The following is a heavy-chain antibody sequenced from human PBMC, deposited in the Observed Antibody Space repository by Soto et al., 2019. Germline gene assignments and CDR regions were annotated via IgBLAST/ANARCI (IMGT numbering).Heavy chain of an antibody. V-gene: IGHV1-69*13. Sequence: GASVKVSCKASGGTFSSYAISWVRQAPGQGLEWMGGIIPIFGTANYAQKFQGRVTITADESTSTAYMELSSLRSEDTAVYYCARDRRSYGEVSSAFDIWGQGTMVTVSS. CDR3: ARDRRSYGEVSSAFDI. CDR2: IIPIFGTA. CDR1: GGTFSSYA. J-gene: IGHJ3*02. D-gene: IGHD4-17*01.